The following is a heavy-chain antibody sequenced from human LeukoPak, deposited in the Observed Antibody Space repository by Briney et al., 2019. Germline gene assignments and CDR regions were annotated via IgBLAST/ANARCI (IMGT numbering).Heavy chain of an antibody. J-gene: IGHJ4*02. CDR1: GFTFSSYA. CDR3: AKVGGYSGYDYNYYFDY. V-gene: IGHV3-23*01. Sequence: GGSLRLSCAASGFTFSSYAMSWVRQAPGKGLEWDSAISGSGGSTYYADSVKGRFTISRDNSKNTLYLQMNSLRAEDTAVYYCAKVGGYSGYDYNYYFDYWGQGTLVTVSS. D-gene: IGHD5-12*01. CDR2: ISGSGGST.